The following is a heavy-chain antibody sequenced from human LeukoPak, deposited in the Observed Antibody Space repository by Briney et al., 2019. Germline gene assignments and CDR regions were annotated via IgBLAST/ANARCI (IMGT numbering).Heavy chain of an antibody. CDR1: GGSVSNDNHC. J-gene: IGHJ4*02. CDR3: ARDRGGFTYGEYYFDY. Sequence: PSETLSLTCTVSGGSVSNDNHCWSWIRQPPGKGLEWIGYVNYSGSTKYNPSLKSRGSISADTSRSQVSLKLSSVTAADTAVYYCARDRGGFTYGEYYFDYWGQGSLVTVSS. V-gene: IGHV4-61*01. CDR2: VNYSGST. D-gene: IGHD2-15*01.